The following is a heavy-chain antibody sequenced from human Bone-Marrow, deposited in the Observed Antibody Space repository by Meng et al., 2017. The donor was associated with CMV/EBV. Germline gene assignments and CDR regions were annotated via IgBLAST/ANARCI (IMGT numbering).Heavy chain of an antibody. CDR3: AREPGRGAFDI. CDR2: IQYDGSNK. V-gene: IGHV3-30*02. CDR1: GFTFSSYG. D-gene: IGHD3-10*01. Sequence: GESLKISCAASGFTFSSYGMHWFRQAPGKGLEWVAFIQYDGSNKYYADSVKGRFTISRDNSKNTLYLQMNGLRAEDTALYYCAREPGRGAFDIWGQGTMVTVSS. J-gene: IGHJ3*02.